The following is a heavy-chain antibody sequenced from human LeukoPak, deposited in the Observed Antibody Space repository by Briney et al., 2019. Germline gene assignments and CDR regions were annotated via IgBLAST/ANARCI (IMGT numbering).Heavy chain of an antibody. J-gene: IGHJ3*02. Sequence: GGSLRLSCAASGFTFTNYCMHWVRQPPGKGLEWVSVIYSGGSTYYADSVKGRFTISRDNSKNTLYLQMNSLRAEDTAVYYCARDSGYDSRLDAFDIWGQGTMVTVSS. CDR3: ARDSGYDSRLDAFDI. CDR2: IYSGGST. V-gene: IGHV3-53*01. CDR1: GFTFTNYC. D-gene: IGHD5-12*01.